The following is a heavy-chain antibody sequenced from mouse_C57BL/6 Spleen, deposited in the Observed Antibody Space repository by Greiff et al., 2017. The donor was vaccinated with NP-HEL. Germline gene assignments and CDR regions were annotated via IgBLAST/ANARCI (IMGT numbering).Heavy chain of an antibody. J-gene: IGHJ4*01. Sequence: EVKVVESGGGLVKPGGSLKLSCAASGFTFSDYGMHWVRQAPEKGLEWVAYISDGGSYTYYPDNVKGRFTISRDNAKNNLYLQMSHLKSEDTAMYYCARVGHYAMDYWGQGTSVTVSS. V-gene: IGHV5-17*03. CDR3: ARVGHYAMDY. CDR1: GFTFSDYG. D-gene: IGHD3-3*01. CDR2: ISDGGSYT.